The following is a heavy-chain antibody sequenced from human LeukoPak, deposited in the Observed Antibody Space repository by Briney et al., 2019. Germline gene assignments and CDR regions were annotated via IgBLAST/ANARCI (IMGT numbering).Heavy chain of an antibody. Sequence: ASVKVSCKASGYTFTSHGISWVRQAPGQGLEWMGWVSAYNGNTNYAQKLQGRVTMTTDTSTSTAYMELRSLRSEDTAVYYCARGGIAAAGISDAFDIWGQGTMVTVSS. J-gene: IGHJ3*02. CDR3: ARGGIAAAGISDAFDI. V-gene: IGHV1-18*01. D-gene: IGHD6-13*01. CDR2: VSAYNGNT. CDR1: GYTFTSHG.